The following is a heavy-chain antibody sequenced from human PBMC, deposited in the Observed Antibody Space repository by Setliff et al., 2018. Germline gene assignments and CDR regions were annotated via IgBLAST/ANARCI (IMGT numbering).Heavy chain of an antibody. D-gene: IGHD3-16*01. J-gene: IGHJ4*02. CDR1: GGSFSGYY. Sequence: ETLSLTCAVYGGSFSGYYWSWVRQPPGKGLEWIGSIFYSGRTCYNPSLKSRVTISVDTSKNQSSLTLSSVTAADTAVYYCARLPNYVWGSPVDYWGQGTLVTVSS. CDR3: ARLPNYVWGSPVDY. V-gene: IGHV4-34*12. CDR2: IFYSGRT.